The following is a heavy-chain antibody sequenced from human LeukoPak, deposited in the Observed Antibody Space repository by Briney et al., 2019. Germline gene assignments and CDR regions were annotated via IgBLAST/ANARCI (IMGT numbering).Heavy chain of an antibody. CDR2: ISSSGSTI. CDR3: ARESTLGFGELFRYYYGMDV. D-gene: IGHD3-10*01. CDR1: GFTFSSYE. Sequence: GGSLRLSCAASGFTFSSYEMNWVRQAPGKGLEWVSYISSSGSTIYYADSVKGRFTISRDNAKKSLYLQMNSLRAEDTAVYYCARESTLGFGELFRYYYGMDVWGKGTTVTVSS. V-gene: IGHV3-48*03. J-gene: IGHJ6*04.